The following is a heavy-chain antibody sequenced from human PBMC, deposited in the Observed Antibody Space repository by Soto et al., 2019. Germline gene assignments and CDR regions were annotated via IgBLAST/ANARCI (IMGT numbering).Heavy chain of an antibody. V-gene: IGHV4-30-2*01. Sequence: QLQLQESGSGLVKPSQTLSLTCAVSGGSISSVGYYWSWIRQPPGKGLDWIGYIYHSGSTYYNPSLKSRVTISVDRSKNQFSLKLSSVTAADTAVYYCVRVPDYWGQGTLVTVSS. J-gene: IGHJ4*02. CDR1: GGSISSVGYY. CDR3: VRVPDY. CDR2: IYHSGST.